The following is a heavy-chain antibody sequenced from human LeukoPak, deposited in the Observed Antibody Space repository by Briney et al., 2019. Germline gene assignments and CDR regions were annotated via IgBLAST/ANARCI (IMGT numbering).Heavy chain of an antibody. CDR3: VAAGPDYYFSHGMDV. Sequence: ASVKVSCKASGYSFTNYAIYWVRRAPGQRLEWLGWINNGNGKTKYSQKFQARVTITRDTSASTAYMELSSLTSEDTAVYYCVAAGPDYYFSHGMDVWGQGTTVSVSS. V-gene: IGHV1-3*04. CDR1: GYSFTNYA. CDR2: INNGNGKT. J-gene: IGHJ6*02. D-gene: IGHD6-13*01.